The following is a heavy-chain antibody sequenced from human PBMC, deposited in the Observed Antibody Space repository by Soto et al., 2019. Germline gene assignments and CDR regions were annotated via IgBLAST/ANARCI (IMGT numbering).Heavy chain of an antibody. J-gene: IGHJ5*02. CDR2: IFPNVGTA. CDR3: GRARYSSRWGTFDS. Sequence: QVHLVQSGAEVKRPGSSVKVSCKAFGGSFSTNEIDWVRQAPGQGLEWMGRIFPNVGTADYAQKFQGRLTIMSDEPTTTVYMELSRLTSADAAVYFCGRARYSSRWGTFDSWGQGTQVAASS. D-gene: IGHD6-19*01. V-gene: IGHV1-69*01. CDR1: GGSFSTNE.